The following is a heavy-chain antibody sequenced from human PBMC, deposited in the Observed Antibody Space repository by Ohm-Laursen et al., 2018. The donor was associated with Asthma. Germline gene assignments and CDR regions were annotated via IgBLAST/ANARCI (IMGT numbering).Heavy chain of an antibody. V-gene: IGHV3-7*05. J-gene: IGHJ4*02. CDR3: ATNLPYEAENY. CDR1: GLPFSNFW. Sequence: SLRLSCTASGLPFSNFWMSWVRQAPGKGLEWVANIYPDGSEKYYVDSVDGRFTISRDNAKNSLYLQMNSLRAEDTAVYYCATNLPYEAENYWGQGTLVTVSS. CDR2: IYPDGSEK. D-gene: IGHD3-16*01.